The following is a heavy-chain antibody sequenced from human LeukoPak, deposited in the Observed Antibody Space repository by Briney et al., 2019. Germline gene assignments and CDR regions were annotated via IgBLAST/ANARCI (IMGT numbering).Heavy chain of an antibody. V-gene: IGHV3-23*01. J-gene: IGHJ6*02. D-gene: IGHD2-2*01. CDR3: ARYCSSTSCLAAAYYYGMDV. Sequence: GGSLRLSCAASGFTFSSYAMSWVRQAPGKGLGWVSVISGSGGSTYYADSVKGRFTISRDNPKNTLYLQMHSLRAEDTAVYYCARYCSSTSCLAAAYYYGMDVWGQGTTVTVSS. CDR1: GFTFSSYA. CDR2: ISGSGGST.